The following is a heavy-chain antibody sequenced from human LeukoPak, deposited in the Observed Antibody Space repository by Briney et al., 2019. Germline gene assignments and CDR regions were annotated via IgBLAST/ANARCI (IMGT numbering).Heavy chain of an antibody. V-gene: IGHV4-4*02. Sequence: SETLSLTCAVSGGSISSNYWWSWVRQPPGEGLEWIGEIYDGGSTNYNPSLKSRVTISIDKSKNQFSLKLSSVTAADTAVYFCARKGIAATGTGWFDPWGQGPLVTVSS. CDR2: IYDGGST. CDR1: GGSISSNYW. J-gene: IGHJ5*02. CDR3: ARKGIAATGTGWFDP. D-gene: IGHD6-13*01.